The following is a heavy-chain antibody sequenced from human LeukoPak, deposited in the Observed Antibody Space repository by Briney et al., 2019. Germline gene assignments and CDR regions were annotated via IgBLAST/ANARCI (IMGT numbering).Heavy chain of an antibody. V-gene: IGHV4-38-2*01. D-gene: IGHD1-20*01. CDR1: VYSISRGYY. CDR3: ARAGWIITGGIDY. J-gene: IGHJ4*02. Sequence: SETLSLTCGVSVYSISRGYYWAWIRQPPGKGLEWIGTIYHIGSTYYNPSLESRVTISVDTSKNELSLNLNSVTAADTAVYYCARAGWIITGGIDYGGRGAGVSVSS. CDR2: IYHIGST.